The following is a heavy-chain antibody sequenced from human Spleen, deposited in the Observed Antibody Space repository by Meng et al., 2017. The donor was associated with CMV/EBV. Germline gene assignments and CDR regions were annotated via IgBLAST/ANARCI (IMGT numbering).Heavy chain of an antibody. V-gene: IGHV3-21*01. J-gene: IGHJ6*02. CDR1: GFTFGSYS. Sequence: GESLKISCAASGFTFGSYSMSWVRQAPGKGLEWVSSISTTSTYIYYADSLEGRFTISRDNDKNSVYLQLNRLKVEDTAVYYCARDRRLELPSYYYYYGMDVWGQGTTVTVSS. CDR2: ISTTSTYI. CDR3: ARDRRLELPSYYYYYGMDV. D-gene: IGHD1-7*01.